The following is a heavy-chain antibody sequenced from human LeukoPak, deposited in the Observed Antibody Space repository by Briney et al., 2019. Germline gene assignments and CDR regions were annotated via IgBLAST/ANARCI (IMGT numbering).Heavy chain of an antibody. D-gene: IGHD3/OR15-3a*01. V-gene: IGHV4-39*07. CDR3: ARGGLISLANTPLGAFDI. Sequence: ASETLSLTCTVSGGSISSSSYYWGWIRQPPGKGLEWIGSIYYSGSTYYNPSLKSRVTISVDTSKNQFSLKLSSVTPEDTAVYYCARGGLISLANTPLGAFDIWGQGTMVSVSS. J-gene: IGHJ3*02. CDR1: GGSISSSSYY. CDR2: IYYSGST.